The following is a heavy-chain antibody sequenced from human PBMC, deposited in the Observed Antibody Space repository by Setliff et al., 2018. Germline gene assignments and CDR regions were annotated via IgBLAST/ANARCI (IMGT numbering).Heavy chain of an antibody. CDR2: IYTSGST. D-gene: IGHD4-17*01. Sequence: SETLSLTCAVSGYSISSGYYWSWIRQPAGKGLEWIGHIYTSGSTNYNPSLKSRVTISVDKSKNQFSLKLSSVTAEDTAVYYCARAPAHDYADYMFMTTMGYYFDYWGQGTLVTVSS. V-gene: IGHV4-61*09. CDR3: ARAPAHDYADYMFMTTMGYYFDY. CDR1: GYSISSGYY. J-gene: IGHJ4*02.